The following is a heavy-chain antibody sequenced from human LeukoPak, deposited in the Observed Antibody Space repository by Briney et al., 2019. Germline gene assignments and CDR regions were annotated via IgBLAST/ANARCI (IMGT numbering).Heavy chain of an antibody. CDR3: ARLLGSSGYAGDWYFDL. CDR1: GASITRYY. J-gene: IGHJ2*01. D-gene: IGHD3-22*01. V-gene: IGHV4-4*07. Sequence: SETLSLTCSVSGASITRYYWTWIRQPVGKGLEWFGRLYTNGTVNYNPSLRSRVTMSRDTSRNHSLKLTSVTAADTAVYYCARLLGSSGYAGDWYFDLWGPGALVTVSS. CDR2: LYTNGTV.